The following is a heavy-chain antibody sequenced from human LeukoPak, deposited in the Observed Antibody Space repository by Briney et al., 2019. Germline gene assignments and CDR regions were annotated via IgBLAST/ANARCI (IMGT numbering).Heavy chain of an antibody. CDR2: KNPDSGHT. J-gene: IGHJ6*03. CDR3: ARGRKSGGYFYYMDV. V-gene: IGHV1-8*03. CDR1: GYTFTSYD. D-gene: IGHD1-14*01. Sequence: ASVKVSCKASGYTFTSYDINCVRQATGQGLEWMGWKNPDSGHTGYAQKFQGRVTITRDTSISTVYMELSSLRSEDTAVYYCARGRKSGGYFYYMDVWGKGTTVTVSS.